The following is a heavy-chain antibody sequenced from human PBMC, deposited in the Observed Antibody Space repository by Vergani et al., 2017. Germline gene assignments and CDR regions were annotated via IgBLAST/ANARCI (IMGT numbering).Heavy chain of an antibody. CDR2: FDPEHGEV. Sequence: QVQLVQSGSEVRKPGASVKVSCQVSGYSLTELTIHWVRQAPGKGLEWMGGFDPEHGEVTFAHHIQGRVTMTEDRSTDTAYMELSSLRPEDTALYYCAIGTDYYDSSGYYLDYSGQGTLVTVSS. CDR3: AIGTDYYDSSGYYLDY. CDR1: GYSLTELT. D-gene: IGHD3-22*01. J-gene: IGHJ4*02. V-gene: IGHV1-24*01.